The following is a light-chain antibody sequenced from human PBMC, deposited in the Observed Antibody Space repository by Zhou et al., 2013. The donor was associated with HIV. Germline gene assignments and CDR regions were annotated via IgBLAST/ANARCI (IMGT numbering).Light chain of an antibody. CDR1: QTVYSSY. J-gene: IGKJ3*01. CDR2: GAS. V-gene: IGKV3-20*01. CDR3: QQYGSSPFT. Sequence: EFVLTQSPGTLSLSPGERATLSCRASQTVYSSYLAWFQQKPGQAPRLLIYGASTRATGIPDRFSGSGSGTDFTLTISRLEPEDFAVYFCQQYGSSPFTFGLGPKWISN.